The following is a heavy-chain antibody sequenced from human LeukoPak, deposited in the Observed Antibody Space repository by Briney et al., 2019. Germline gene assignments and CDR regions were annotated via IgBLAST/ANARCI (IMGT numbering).Heavy chain of an antibody. D-gene: IGHD2-21*02. V-gene: IGHV3-9*01. CDR1: GFTFDDYA. J-gene: IGHJ3*02. Sequence: PGGSLRLSCAASGFTFDDYAMHWVRQAPGKGLEWVSGISWNSGSIGYADSVKGRFTISRDNAKNSLYLQMNSLRAEDTALYYCAKDRGVTRNAFDIWGQGTMVTVSS. CDR3: AKDRGVTRNAFDI. CDR2: ISWNSGSI.